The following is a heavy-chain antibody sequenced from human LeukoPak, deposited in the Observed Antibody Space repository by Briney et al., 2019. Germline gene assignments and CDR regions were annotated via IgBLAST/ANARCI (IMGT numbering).Heavy chain of an antibody. CDR2: ISYDGSNK. D-gene: IGHD6-19*01. J-gene: IGHJ4*02. V-gene: IGHV3-30-3*01. CDR3: AVEADPQKYFDY. CDR1: GFTFSSYA. Sequence: GGSLRLSCAASGFTFSSYAMHWVRQAPGKGLEWVAVISYDGSNKYYADSVKGRFTISRDNSKNTLYLQMNSLRAEDTAVYYCAVEADPQKYFDYWGQGTLVTVSS.